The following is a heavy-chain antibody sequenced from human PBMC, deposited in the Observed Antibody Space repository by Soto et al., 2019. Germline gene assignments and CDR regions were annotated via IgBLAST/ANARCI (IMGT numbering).Heavy chain of an antibody. CDR1: GFTFGDYA. CDR2: ISGGASTT. J-gene: IGHJ6*02. Sequence: GGSLRLSCAGSGFTFGDYAMNRVRQAPGKGMEWVAGISGGASTTYYADSVKGRFSIARDKSANTLSLQMHSLRAEDTAIYYCAKIKPLQFGRFDYYAMDVWGQGTAVTVS. V-gene: IGHV3-23*01. CDR3: AKIKPLQFGRFDYYAMDV. D-gene: IGHD2-15*01.